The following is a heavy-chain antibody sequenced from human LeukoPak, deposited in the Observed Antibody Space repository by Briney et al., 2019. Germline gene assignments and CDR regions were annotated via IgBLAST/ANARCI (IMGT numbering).Heavy chain of an antibody. Sequence: PSETLSLTCTVSGGSVSSGSYYWSWIRQPPGKGLEWIGYIYYSGSTNYNPSLKSRVTISVDTSKNQFSLKLSSVTAADTAVYYCARGGRYFDWLFAYYFDYWGQGTLVTVSS. CDR2: IYYSGST. V-gene: IGHV4-61*01. D-gene: IGHD3-9*01. CDR1: GGSVSSGSYY. CDR3: ARGGRYFDWLFAYYFDY. J-gene: IGHJ4*02.